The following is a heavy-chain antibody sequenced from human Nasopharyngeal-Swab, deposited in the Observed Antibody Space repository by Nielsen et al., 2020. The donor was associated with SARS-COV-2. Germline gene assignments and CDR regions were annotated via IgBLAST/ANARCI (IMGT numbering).Heavy chain of an antibody. D-gene: IGHD3-22*01. V-gene: IGHV3-49*04. CDR1: GFTFGDYA. CDR2: IRSKAYGGTT. Sequence: GESLKISCTASGFTFGDYAMSWVRQAPGKGLEWVGFIRSKAYGGTTGYAASVKGRFTISRDDSKSIAYLQMNSLKTEDTAVYYCTFDSSGYYPHDAFDIWGQGTMVTVS. CDR3: TFDSSGYYPHDAFDI. J-gene: IGHJ3*02.